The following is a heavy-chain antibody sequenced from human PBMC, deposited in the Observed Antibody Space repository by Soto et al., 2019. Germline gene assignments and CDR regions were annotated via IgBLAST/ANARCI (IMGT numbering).Heavy chain of an antibody. CDR2: LTASGLNT. J-gene: IGHJ6*02. CDR3: AKGLGNAKEV. D-gene: IGHD2-8*01. CDR1: GFNFGSYG. Sequence: GGSLRLSCSDSGFNFGSYGMSWVRQAPGKGLEWVSGLTASGLNTYYTDSVKGRFTISRDNSRNTVYLQMSGLRVEDTAVFHCAKGLGNAKEVWGQGTTVTVSS. V-gene: IGHV3-23*01.